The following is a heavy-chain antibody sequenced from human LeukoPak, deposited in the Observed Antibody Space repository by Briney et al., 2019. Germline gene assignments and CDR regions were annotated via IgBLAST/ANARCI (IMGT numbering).Heavy chain of an antibody. CDR2: IWYDGSNK. CDR3: ARGGACGGDCYFFDY. J-gene: IGHJ4*02. Sequence: GGSLRLSCAASGFTFSSYGMHWVRQAPGKGLEWVAVIWYDGSNKYYAASVKGRFTISRDNSKNPLYLQMNSLRAEDTAVYYCARGGACGGDCYFFDYWGQGTLVTVSS. D-gene: IGHD2-21*02. CDR1: GFTFSSYG. V-gene: IGHV3-33*01.